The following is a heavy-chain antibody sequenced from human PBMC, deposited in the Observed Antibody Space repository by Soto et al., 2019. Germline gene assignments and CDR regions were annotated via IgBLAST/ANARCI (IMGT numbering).Heavy chain of an antibody. D-gene: IGHD3-16*01. CDR2: IYWDDDK. Sequence: QITLKESGPTLVKPTQTLTLTCTFSGFSLSTSGVGVGWIRQPPGKALEWLALIYWDDDKRYSPSLKSRLTITKDTSKNQVVLTMTNMDPVDTATYYCAHSFYDYIWGSMGYFDYWGQGTLVTVSS. CDR3: AHSFYDYIWGSMGYFDY. V-gene: IGHV2-5*02. J-gene: IGHJ4*02. CDR1: GFSLSTSGVG.